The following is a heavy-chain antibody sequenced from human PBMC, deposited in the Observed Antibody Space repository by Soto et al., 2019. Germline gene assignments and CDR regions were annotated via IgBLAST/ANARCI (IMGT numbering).Heavy chain of an antibody. CDR1: GFTFSDYY. V-gene: IGHV3-11*01. CDR3: AKDRRAGGNSAFYFDF. J-gene: IGHJ4*02. CDR2: ISSSGSTI. D-gene: IGHD3-16*01. Sequence: LSLSCAASGFTFSDYYMSWIRQAPGKGLEWVSYISSSGSTIYYADSVKGRFTISRDNAKNSLYLQMNSLRAEDTAVYYCAKDRRAGGNSAFYFDFWGQGAQVTVSS.